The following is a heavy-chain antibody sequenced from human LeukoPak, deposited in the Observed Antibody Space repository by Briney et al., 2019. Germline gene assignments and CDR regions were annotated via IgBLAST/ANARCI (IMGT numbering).Heavy chain of an antibody. Sequence: GGSLRLSCAASGFTVRSNYMSWVRQAPGGGLEWVSVIYSGGSTYYSDSVKGRFTISRDDSKNTLYLQMNSLRAEDTAVYYCAGDTYYGSGSYDYWGQGTLVTVSS. V-gene: IGHV3-53*01. CDR1: GFTVRSNY. CDR3: AGDTYYGSGSYDY. D-gene: IGHD3-10*01. CDR2: IYSGGST. J-gene: IGHJ4*02.